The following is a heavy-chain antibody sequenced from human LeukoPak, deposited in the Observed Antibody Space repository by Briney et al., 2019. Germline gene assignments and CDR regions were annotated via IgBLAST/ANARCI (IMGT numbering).Heavy chain of an antibody. CDR1: GFTFSDYY. J-gene: IGHJ6*03. D-gene: IGHD6-13*01. CDR2: ISSSGSTI. Sequence: PGGSLRLSCAASGFTFSDYYMSWIRQAPGKGLEWVSYISSSGSTIYYADSVKGRFTISRDNAKNSPYLQMNSLRAEDTAVYYCARAESSSWYSNYYYYYYMDVWGKGTTVTVSS. CDR3: ARAESSSWYSNYYYYYYMDV. V-gene: IGHV3-11*01.